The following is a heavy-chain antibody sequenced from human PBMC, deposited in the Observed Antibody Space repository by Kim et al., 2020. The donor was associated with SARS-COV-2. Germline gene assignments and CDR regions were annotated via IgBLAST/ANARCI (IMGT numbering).Heavy chain of an antibody. V-gene: IGHV3-53*05. CDR1: GFTVSYNY. CDR3: AWGVASGDY. CDR2: VYSGDSA. D-gene: IGHD3-10*01. Sequence: GGSLRLSCAASGFTVSYNYMSWVRQAPGKGLEWISVVYSGDSAYYADSVKGRFTISRDNSRNTLYLQMNSLRSEDTAVYFCAWGVASGDYWGQGTLVTVSS. J-gene: IGHJ4*02.